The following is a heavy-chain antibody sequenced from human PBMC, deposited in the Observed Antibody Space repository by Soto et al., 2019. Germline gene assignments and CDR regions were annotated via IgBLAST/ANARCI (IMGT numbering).Heavy chain of an antibody. J-gene: IGHJ6*03. CDR2: INHSGST. Sequence: SETXSLTCAVYGGSFSGYYWSWIRQPPGKGLEWIGEINHSGSTNYNPSLKSRVTISVGTSKNQFSLKLSSVTAADTAVYYCARGVTGGRIAARPYYYYYMDVWGKGTTVTVSS. CDR3: ARGVTGGRIAARPYYYYYMDV. D-gene: IGHD6-6*01. V-gene: IGHV4-34*01. CDR1: GGSFSGYY.